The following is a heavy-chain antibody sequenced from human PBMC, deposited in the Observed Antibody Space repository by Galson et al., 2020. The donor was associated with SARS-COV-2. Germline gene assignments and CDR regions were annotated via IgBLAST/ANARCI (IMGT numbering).Heavy chain of an antibody. CDR2: INPNSGGT. J-gene: IGHJ4*02. CDR1: GYTFTGYY. D-gene: IGHD5-12*01. V-gene: IGHV1-2*04. CDR3: ARDSNTYSGYDSEGLFDY. Sequence: ASVKVSCKASGYTFTGYYMHWVRQAPGQGLEWMGWINPNSGGTNYAQKFQGWVTMTRDTSISTAYMELSRLRSDDTAVYYCARDSNTYSGYDSEGLFDYWGQGTLVTVSS.